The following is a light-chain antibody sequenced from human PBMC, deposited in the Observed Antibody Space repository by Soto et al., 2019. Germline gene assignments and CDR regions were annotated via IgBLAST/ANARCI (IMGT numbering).Light chain of an antibody. CDR2: DNN. V-gene: IGLV1-51*01. J-gene: IGLJ1*01. CDR3: GTWDSSLSAYV. Sequence: QSVLTQPPSVSAAPGQKVTISCSGSSSNIGNNYVSWYQQLPGTAPKLLIYDNNKRPSGIPDRFSGYKSGTSATLGITGLPTEDEADYYCGTWDSSLSAYVFGTGTKLTVL. CDR1: SSNIGNNY.